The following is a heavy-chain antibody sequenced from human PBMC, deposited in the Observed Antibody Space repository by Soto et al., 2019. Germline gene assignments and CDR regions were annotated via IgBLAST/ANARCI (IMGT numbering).Heavy chain of an antibody. CDR1: GFTFSSYA. CDR2: ISGSGGST. D-gene: IGHD1-26*01. CDR3: AKDSGSYYAPFRGIDY. Sequence: GGSLRLSCAASGFTFSSYAMSWVRQAPGKGLEWVSAISGSGGSTYYADSVKGRFTISRDNSKNTLYLQMNSLRAEDTAVYYCAKDSGSYYAPFRGIDYWGQGTLVTVSS. J-gene: IGHJ4*02. V-gene: IGHV3-23*01.